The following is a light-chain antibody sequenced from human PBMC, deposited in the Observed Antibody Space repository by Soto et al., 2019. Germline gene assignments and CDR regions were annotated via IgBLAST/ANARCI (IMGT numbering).Light chain of an antibody. V-gene: IGKV3-15*01. Sequence: EIVMTQSPATLSLSPGERATLSCRASQSVSSNLAGYLQQPGQSPMLLIYGASTSATGIPAMFSGSGSGTEVTLTTRSLPSADFASHYCQQDNNWPQTFGQGTKVAIK. CDR1: QSVSSN. CDR2: GAS. J-gene: IGKJ1*01. CDR3: QQDNNWPQT.